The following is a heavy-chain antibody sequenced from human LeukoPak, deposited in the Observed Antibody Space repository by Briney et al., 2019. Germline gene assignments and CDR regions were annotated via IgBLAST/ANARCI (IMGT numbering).Heavy chain of an antibody. Sequence: SVKVSCKASGGTFSSYAISRVRQAPGQGLEWTGGIIPIFGTANYAQKFQGRVTITADESTSTAYMELSSLRSKDTAVYYCARERVGAATYFDYWGQGTLVTVSS. CDR3: ARERVGAATYFDY. D-gene: IGHD1-26*01. V-gene: IGHV1-69*13. CDR1: GGTFSSYA. CDR2: IIPIFGTA. J-gene: IGHJ4*02.